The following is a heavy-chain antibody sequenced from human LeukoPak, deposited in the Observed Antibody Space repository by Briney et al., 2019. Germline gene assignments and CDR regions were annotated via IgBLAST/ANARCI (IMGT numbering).Heavy chain of an antibody. D-gene: IGHD3-22*01. V-gene: IGHV4-30-2*01. CDR1: GGSISSYS. Sequence: SETLSLTCTVSGGSISSYSWSWIRQPPGKGLEWIGYIYHSGSTYYNPSLKSRVTISVDRSKNQFSLKLSSVTAADTAVYYCARVVYYYDSSGYYADAFDIWGQGTMVTVSS. CDR2: IYHSGST. CDR3: ARVVYYYDSSGYYADAFDI. J-gene: IGHJ3*02.